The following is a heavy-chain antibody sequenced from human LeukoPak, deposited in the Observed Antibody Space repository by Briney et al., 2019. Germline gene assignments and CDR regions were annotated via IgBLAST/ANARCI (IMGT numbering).Heavy chain of an antibody. CDR2: IYYSGST. D-gene: IGHD6-6*01. J-gene: IGHJ4*02. CDR1: CGSISSHY. CDR3: ARGARYSDY. Sequence: ETLSLTCTVSCGSISSHYWSWIRQPPGKGLGWIGYIYYSGSTNYNPSLKSRVTISVDTSKNQFSLKLSSVTAADTAVYHCARGARYSDYWGQGTLVTVSS. V-gene: IGHV4-59*11.